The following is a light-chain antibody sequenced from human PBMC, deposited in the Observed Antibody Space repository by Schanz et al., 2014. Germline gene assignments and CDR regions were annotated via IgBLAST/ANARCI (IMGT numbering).Light chain of an antibody. CDR3: QQYGGSPPIS. Sequence: EIVLTQSPGTLSLSPGETATLSCRASQSISSYLAWYQQKPGQAPRLLIYGTSNRASGIPERFSGSGSGRDFTLTISRLEPEDFAMYYWQQYGGSPPISFGQGTRLEIK. V-gene: IGKV3-20*01. J-gene: IGKJ5*01. CDR2: GTS. CDR1: QSISSY.